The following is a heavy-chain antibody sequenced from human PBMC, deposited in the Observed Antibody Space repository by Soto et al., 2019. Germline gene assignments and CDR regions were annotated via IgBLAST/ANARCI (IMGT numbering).Heavy chain of an antibody. D-gene: IGHD2-21*02. V-gene: IGHV2-5*02. CDR2: IYWDDDK. Sequence: QITLKESGPPLVKPTQTLTLTCTFSGFSLSTIGVGVGWIRQPPGKALEWLALIYWDDDKRYSPSLKSRLTVTMDTSKTQVVLTMTNMDPVDTATYYCVQSRCGGDCLQSYSSRSYYGLDVWGQGTTVTVSS. J-gene: IGHJ6*02. CDR3: VQSRCGGDCLQSYSSRSYYGLDV. CDR1: GFSLSTIGVG.